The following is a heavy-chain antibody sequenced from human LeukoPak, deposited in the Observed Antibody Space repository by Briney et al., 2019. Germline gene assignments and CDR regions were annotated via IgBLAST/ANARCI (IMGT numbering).Heavy chain of an antibody. CDR1: GGSISNYY. D-gene: IGHD1-26*01. J-gene: IGHJ1*01. V-gene: IGHV4-59*01. CDR2: IYYSGST. CDR3: ARVLSGTYGLFQH. Sequence: SETLSLTCTVSGGSISNYYWSWIRQPPGKGLEWIGYIYYSGSTYYSPSLRSRVTISVDTSKNQFSLNLNSVTAADTAVYFCARVLSGTYGLFQHWGQGTLVTVSS.